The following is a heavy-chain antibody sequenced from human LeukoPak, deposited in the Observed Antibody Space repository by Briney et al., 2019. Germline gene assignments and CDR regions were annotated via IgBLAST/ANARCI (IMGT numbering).Heavy chain of an antibody. V-gene: IGHV3-23*01. CDR3: ATDFNRGFDP. Sequence: GGSLRLSCAASGFTFGTHAMTWVRQAPGKGLEWVSGMSGSGDTTYYADSVKGRFTISRDNAKNSLYLQMDSLRVEDTAVYYCATDFNRGFDPWGQGTLVTVSS. CDR1: GFTFGTHA. J-gene: IGHJ5*02. CDR2: MSGSGDTT.